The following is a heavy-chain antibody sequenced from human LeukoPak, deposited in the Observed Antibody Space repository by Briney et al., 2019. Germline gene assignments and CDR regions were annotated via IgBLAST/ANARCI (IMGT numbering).Heavy chain of an antibody. J-gene: IGHJ6*02. CDR3: ARGSSRQYYYYYYGMDV. D-gene: IGHD6-13*01. V-gene: IGHV1-18*01. Sequence: ASVKVSCKASGYTFTSYGISWVRQAPGQGLEWMGWISAYNGNTNYAQKLQGRVTMTTDTSTSTAYIELRSLRSDDTAVYYCARGSSRQYYYYYYGMDVWGQGTTVTVSS. CDR2: ISAYNGNT. CDR1: GYTFTSYG.